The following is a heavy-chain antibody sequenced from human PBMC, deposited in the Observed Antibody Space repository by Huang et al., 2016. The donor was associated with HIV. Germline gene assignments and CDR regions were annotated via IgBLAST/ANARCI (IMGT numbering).Heavy chain of an antibody. J-gene: IGHJ5*02. CDR2: IYYSGST. CDR3: ARCPTYYDFWSGYYIWFDP. Sequence: LSSGDYYWSWIRQPPGKGLEWIGYIYYSGSTNYNPTFKSRVTISVDTSKNQFSLKLTSVTAADTAVYYCARCPTYYDFWSGYYIWFDPWGQGTLVTVSS. CDR1: LSSGDYY. V-gene: IGHV4-61*08. D-gene: IGHD3-3*01.